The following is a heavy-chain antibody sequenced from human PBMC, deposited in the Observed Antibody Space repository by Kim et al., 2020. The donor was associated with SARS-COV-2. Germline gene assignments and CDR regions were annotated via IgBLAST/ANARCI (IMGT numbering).Heavy chain of an antibody. V-gene: IGHV4-39*01. J-gene: IGHJ4*02. CDR1: GGSISSSSYY. CDR3: ARHDVVVTAIHY. Sequence: SETLSLTCTVSGGSISSSSYYWGWIRQPPGKGLEWIGSIYYSGSTYYNPSLKSRVTISVDTSKNQFSLKLSSVTAADTAVYYCARHDVVVTAIHYWGQGTLVTVSS. CDR2: IYYSGST. D-gene: IGHD2-21*02.